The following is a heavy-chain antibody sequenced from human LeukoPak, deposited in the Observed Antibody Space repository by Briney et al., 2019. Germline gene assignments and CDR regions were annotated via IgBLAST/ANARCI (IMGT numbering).Heavy chain of an antibody. CDR3: ARLRYSSGWLNEYYFDY. V-gene: IGHV1-69*01. Sequence: ASVKVSRKASGGTFSSYAISWVRQAPGQGLEWMGGIIPIFGTANYAQKFQGRVTITADESTSTAYMELSSLRSEDTAVYYCARLRYSSGWLNEYYFDYWGQGTLVTVSS. D-gene: IGHD6-19*01. CDR2: IIPIFGTA. CDR1: GGTFSSYA. J-gene: IGHJ4*02.